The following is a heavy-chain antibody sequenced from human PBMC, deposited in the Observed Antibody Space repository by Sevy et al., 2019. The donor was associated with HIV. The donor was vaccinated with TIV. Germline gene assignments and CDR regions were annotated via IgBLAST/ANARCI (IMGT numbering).Heavy chain of an antibody. D-gene: IGHD3-10*01. Sequence: GGSLRLSCAASGFTFSIYAMSWVRQAPGKGLEWVSVISITGGSTYYADSVKGRFTISRDNSNNTLYLQMNTLRAEDTDVYYCAKDRVSGTYYTGDFDYWGQGTLVTVSS. J-gene: IGHJ4*02. CDR1: GFTFSIYA. V-gene: IGHV3-23*01. CDR3: AKDRVSGTYYTGDFDY. CDR2: ISITGGST.